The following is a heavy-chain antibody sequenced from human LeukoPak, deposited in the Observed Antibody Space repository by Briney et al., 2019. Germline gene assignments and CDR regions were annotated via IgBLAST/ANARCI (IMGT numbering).Heavy chain of an antibody. CDR1: GFTFDDYA. CDR2: ISWNSRSI. CDR3: ARDQDFDI. V-gene: IGHV3-9*01. Sequence: PGGSLRLSCAASGFTFDDYAMHWVRQAPGKGLEWVSGISWNSRSIGYADSVKGRFTISRDNAKNSLYLQMNSLRAEDTAVYYCARDQDFDIWGQGTMVTVSS. J-gene: IGHJ3*02.